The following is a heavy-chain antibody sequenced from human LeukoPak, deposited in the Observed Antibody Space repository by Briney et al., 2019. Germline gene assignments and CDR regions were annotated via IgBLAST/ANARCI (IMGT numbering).Heavy chain of an antibody. J-gene: IGHJ5*02. V-gene: IGHV4-39*07. D-gene: IGHD6-19*01. CDR2: IYYSGRT. CDR3: VRDPKSAVAADWFDP. Sequence: SETLSLTCTVSGGSISSGSYYWSWLRQPAGKGLEWIGRIYYSGRTYYNPSLKSRVTISIDTSNQFSLRLTSMTAADTAVYYCVRDPKSAVAADWFDPWGQGTLVTVSS. CDR1: GGSISSGSYY.